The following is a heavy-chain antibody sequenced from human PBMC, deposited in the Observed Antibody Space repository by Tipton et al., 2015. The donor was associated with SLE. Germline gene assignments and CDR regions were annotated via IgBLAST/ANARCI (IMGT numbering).Heavy chain of an antibody. CDR2: ISYDGSNK. Sequence: SLRLSCAASGFTFSSYGMHWVRQAPGKGLEWVAVISYDGSNKYYADSVKGRFTISRDNSKNTLYLQMNSLRAEDTAVYYCVKGVAQWLDSGFDYWGQGTLVTVSS. D-gene: IGHD6-19*01. CDR3: VKGVAQWLDSGFDY. J-gene: IGHJ4*02. CDR1: GFTFSSYG. V-gene: IGHV3-30*18.